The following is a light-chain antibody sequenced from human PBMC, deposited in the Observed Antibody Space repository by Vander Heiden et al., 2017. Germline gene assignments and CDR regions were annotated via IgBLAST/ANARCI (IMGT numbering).Light chain of an antibody. J-gene: IGKJ1*01. V-gene: IGKV3-20*01. Sequence: DIVLTQSPGTLSLSPGESATLSCRASQSVRSSYVAWYQQKPGQAPRLLIYGASGRATGIPDRFSGSGSGTDFTLTISRLEHEDFAVYYCQQYGSSPRTFGQGTKVEIK. CDR3: QQYGSSPRT. CDR2: GAS. CDR1: QSVRSSY.